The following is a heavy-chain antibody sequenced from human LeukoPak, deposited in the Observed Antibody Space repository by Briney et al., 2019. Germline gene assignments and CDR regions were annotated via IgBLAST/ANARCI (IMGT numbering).Heavy chain of an antibody. J-gene: IGHJ3*02. CDR1: GGSISSGGYY. D-gene: IGHD3-22*01. CDR3: ARGVGITMIEDI. Sequence: PSETLSLTCTVSGGSISSGGYYWSCIRQHPGKGLEWIGYIYYSGSTYYNPSLKSRVTISVDTSKNQFSLKLSSVTAADTAVYYCARGVGITMIEDIWGQGTMVTVSS. CDR2: IYYSGST. V-gene: IGHV4-31*03.